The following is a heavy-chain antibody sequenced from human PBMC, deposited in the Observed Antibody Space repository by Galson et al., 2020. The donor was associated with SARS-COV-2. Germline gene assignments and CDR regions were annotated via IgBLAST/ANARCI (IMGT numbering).Heavy chain of an antibody. CDR3: ARHADRTVAAANDF. CDR2: IDPSDSHI. CDR1: GYSFTNYW. J-gene: IGHJ4*02. Sequence: KIGESLKISCQGSGYSFTNYWISWVRQMPGKGLEWMARIDPSDSHINYSPSFQGHVSISVDKSIKTAYLQWSSLKASDTAMYYCARHADRTVAAANDFWGQGTLVTVSS. V-gene: IGHV5-10-1*01. D-gene: IGHD6-13*01.